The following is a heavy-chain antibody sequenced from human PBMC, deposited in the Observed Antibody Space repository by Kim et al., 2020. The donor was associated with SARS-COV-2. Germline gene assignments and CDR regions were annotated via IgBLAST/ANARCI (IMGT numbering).Heavy chain of an antibody. V-gene: IGHV4-34*01. D-gene: IGHD2-2*01. CDR3: ASSRVVVPAAYYYYYYMDV. CDR2: INHSGST. J-gene: IGHJ6*03. Sequence: SETLSLTCAVYGGSFSGYYWSWIRQPPGKGLEWIGEINHSGSTNYNPSFKSRVNISVDTSKNQFSLKLSSVTAADTAVYYCASSRVVVPAAYYYYYYMDVWGKGTTVSVSS. CDR1: GGSFSGYY.